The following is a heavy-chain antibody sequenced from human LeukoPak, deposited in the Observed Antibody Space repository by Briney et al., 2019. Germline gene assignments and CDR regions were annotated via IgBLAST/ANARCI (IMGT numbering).Heavy chain of an antibody. CDR2: IYYSGYT. CDR1: GGSISSYY. Sequence: KPSETLSLTCTVSGGSISSYYWSWIRQPPGKGLEWIGYIYYSGYTNSNPSLKSRVTISLDTSKSQFSLRLSSVTAADTAVYYCARSQIAVAADFGYWGQGTLVTVSS. D-gene: IGHD6-19*01. J-gene: IGHJ4*02. CDR3: ARSQIAVAADFGY. V-gene: IGHV4-59*08.